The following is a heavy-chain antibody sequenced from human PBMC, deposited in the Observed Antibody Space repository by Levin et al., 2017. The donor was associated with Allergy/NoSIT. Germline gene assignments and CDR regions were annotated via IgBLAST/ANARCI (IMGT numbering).Heavy chain of an antibody. Sequence: GGSLRLSCAVSGFTFSSYWMNWVRQAPGKGLEWVANLKQDGSEKYYVDSVRGRFTISRDNTKNSLFLQMNSLRAEDTAVYYCVRGMRFWSGDHQFDYWGQGTLVTVSS. J-gene: IGHJ4*02. CDR2: LKQDGSEK. D-gene: IGHD3-3*01. CDR1: GFTFSSYW. CDR3: VRGMRFWSGDHQFDY. V-gene: IGHV3-7*01.